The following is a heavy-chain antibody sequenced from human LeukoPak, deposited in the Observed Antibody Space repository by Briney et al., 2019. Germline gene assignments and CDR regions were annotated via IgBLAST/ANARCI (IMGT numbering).Heavy chain of an antibody. CDR1: GGSISSYY. D-gene: IGHD1-14*01. J-gene: IGHJ6*02. V-gene: IGHV4-4*07. CDR2: IYTSGST. Sequence: PSETLSLTRTVSGGSISSYYWSWIRQPAGKGLEWIGRIYTSGSTNYNPSLKSRVTMSVDTSKNQFSLKLSSVTAADTAVYYCAREVFIPGGYYYYGMDVWGQGTTVTVSS. CDR3: AREVFIPGGYYYYGMDV.